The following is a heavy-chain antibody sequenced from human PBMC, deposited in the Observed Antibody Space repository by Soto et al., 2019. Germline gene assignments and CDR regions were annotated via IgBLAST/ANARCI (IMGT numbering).Heavy chain of an antibody. CDR2: IKQDGSEK. CDR1: GFTFSSYW. Sequence: EVQLVESGGGLVQPGGSLRLSCAASGFTFSSYWMSWVRQAPGKGLEWVANIKQDGSEKYYVDSVKGRFTISRDNAKNSLYLQMNSRRAEDTAVYYSARDLDLRDFWSGHFGGVWFDPWGQGTLVTVSS. D-gene: IGHD3-3*01. V-gene: IGHV3-7*01. J-gene: IGHJ5*02. CDR3: ARDLDLRDFWSGHFGGVWFDP.